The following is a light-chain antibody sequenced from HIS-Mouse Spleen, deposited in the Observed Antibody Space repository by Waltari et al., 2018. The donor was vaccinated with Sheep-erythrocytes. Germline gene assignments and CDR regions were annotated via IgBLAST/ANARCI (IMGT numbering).Light chain of an antibody. V-gene: IGKV3-11*01. CDR1: QSVSSY. J-gene: IGKJ1*01. CDR3: QQRSNWPQPWT. Sequence: EIVLTQSPATLSLSPGERATLSCRASQSVSSYLAWYQQKPGQAPRLLIYDASNRATGIPARFSGSGSGTDFTLTISSLEPEDFVVYYCQQRSNWPQPWTFGQGTKVEIK. CDR2: DAS.